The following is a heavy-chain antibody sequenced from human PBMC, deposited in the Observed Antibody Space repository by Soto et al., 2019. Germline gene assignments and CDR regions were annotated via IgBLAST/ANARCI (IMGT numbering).Heavy chain of an antibody. J-gene: IGHJ4*02. CDR3: AKLRGQQLVFSGLYFDY. D-gene: IGHD6-13*01. CDR1: GFTFSSYG. Sequence: PGGSLRLSCAASGFTFSSYGMHWVRQAPGKGLEWVAVISYDGSNKYYADTVKGRFTISRDNSKNTLYLQMNSLRAEDTAVYYCAKLRGQQLVFSGLYFDYWGQGTLVTVSS. CDR2: ISYDGSNK. V-gene: IGHV3-30*18.